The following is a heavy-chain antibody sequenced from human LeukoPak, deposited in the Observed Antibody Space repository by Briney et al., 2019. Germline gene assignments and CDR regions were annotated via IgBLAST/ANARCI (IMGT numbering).Heavy chain of an antibody. CDR2: ITGTSGGT. J-gene: IGHJ4*02. CDR3: AKDLSLPAAIRVGQRLPLGY. Sequence: GGSLRLSCAASGSTFRSDAMSWVRQAPEKGLEWASVITGTSGGTFYSYCVKGRYTISRDNSKNTLYLQTDSQRAEDTGVYYCAKDLSLPAAIRVGQRLPLGYWGQGTLVTVSS. D-gene: IGHD2-2*01. V-gene: IGHV3-23*01. CDR1: GSTFRSDA.